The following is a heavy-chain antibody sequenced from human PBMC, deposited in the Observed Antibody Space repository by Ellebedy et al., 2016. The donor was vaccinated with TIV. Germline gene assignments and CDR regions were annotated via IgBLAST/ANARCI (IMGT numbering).Heavy chain of an antibody. V-gene: IGHV5-51*01. CDR2: IYPDDSYT. Sequence: GESLKISCKGSEYWIGWVRQIPGQGLAWMGIIYPDDSYTRYSPSFQGQVTISADKSISSAYLQWSSLKASDTAMYYCVRGPLRYCSGGSCSTDYWGQGILVTVSS. J-gene: IGHJ4*02. D-gene: IGHD2-15*01. CDR1: EYW. CDR3: VRGPLRYCSGGSCSTDY.